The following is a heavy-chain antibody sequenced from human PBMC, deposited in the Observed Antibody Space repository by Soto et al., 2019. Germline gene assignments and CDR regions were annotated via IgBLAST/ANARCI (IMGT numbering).Heavy chain of an antibody. CDR2: INSDGRST. CDR1: GFTFSTYW. V-gene: IGHV3-74*01. J-gene: IGHJ6*02. Sequence: EVQLVESGGGLVQPGGSLRLSCAASGFTFSTYWIHWVRQAPGKGLGWVSRINSDGRSTNYADSVKGRFTISRDNAKNTQVQQMSSLRAEDTAVYYCARDRWGGGRDMDVWGQGTTVTVSS. D-gene: IGHD3-10*01. CDR3: ARDRWGGGRDMDV.